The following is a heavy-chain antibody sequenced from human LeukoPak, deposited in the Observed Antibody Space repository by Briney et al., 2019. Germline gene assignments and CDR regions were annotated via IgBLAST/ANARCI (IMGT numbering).Heavy chain of an antibody. D-gene: IGHD6-13*01. J-gene: IGHJ4*02. Sequence: GGSLGLSCAASGFTFSSYTMNWVRQAPGKGLEWVSYISSSSGTIYYADSVKGRFTISRDNAKNSLYLQMNSLRAEDTAVYYCARDYSSSCPGDHWGQGTLVSVSS. CDR1: GFTFSSYT. CDR2: ISSSSGTI. V-gene: IGHV3-48*01. CDR3: ARDYSSSCPGDH.